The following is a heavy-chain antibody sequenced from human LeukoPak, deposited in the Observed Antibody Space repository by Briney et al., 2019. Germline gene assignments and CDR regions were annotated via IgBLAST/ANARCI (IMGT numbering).Heavy chain of an antibody. CDR3: AKEGYDYVWGSYRYTSFYYFDY. CDR1: GFTFNTFP. V-gene: IGHV3-23*01. D-gene: IGHD3-16*02. Sequence: GGSLRLSCVASGFTFNTFPMSWVRQAPGKGLEWVSAISASGDNTYYADSVKGRFTISRDNSKNTLYLQMNSLRAEDTAVYYCAKEGYDYVWGSYRYTSFYYFDYWGQGTLVTVSS. J-gene: IGHJ4*02. CDR2: ISASGDNT.